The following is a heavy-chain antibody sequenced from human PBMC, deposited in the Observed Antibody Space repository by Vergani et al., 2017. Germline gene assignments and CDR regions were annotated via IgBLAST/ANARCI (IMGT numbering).Heavy chain of an antibody. V-gene: IGHV3-73*02. CDR3: TRRVGSTSRSFDY. Sequence: EVQLVESGGGLVQPGGSLKLSCAASGFTFSGSAMHWVRQASGKGLEWVGRIRSKANSYATAYAASVKGRFTISRDDSKKTAYLQMNSLKTEDTAVYYCTRRVGSTSRSFDYWGQGTLVTVSS. D-gene: IGHD2-2*01. J-gene: IGHJ4*02. CDR2: IRSKANSYAT. CDR1: GFTFSGSA.